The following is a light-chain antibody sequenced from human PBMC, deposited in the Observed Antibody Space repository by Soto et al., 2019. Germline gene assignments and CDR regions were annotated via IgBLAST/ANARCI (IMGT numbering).Light chain of an antibody. CDR2: EVL. V-gene: IGLV2-14*01. Sequence: QSVLTQPASVSGSPGQSITISCTGTSSDVGGYNYVSWYQQHPGKAPKLMIYEVLYRPSGVSYRFSGSKSGNTASLTISGLQAEDEADYYCSSYTSYSTLDVFGTGTKLT. CDR3: SSYTSYSTLDV. J-gene: IGLJ1*01. CDR1: SSDVGGYNY.